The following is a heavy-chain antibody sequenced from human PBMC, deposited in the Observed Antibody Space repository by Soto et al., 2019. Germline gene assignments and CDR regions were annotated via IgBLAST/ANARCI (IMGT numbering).Heavy chain of an antibody. CDR3: ARENYDSRGLWDPRYYYYGMDV. V-gene: IGHV3-30-3*01. J-gene: IGHJ6*02. CDR1: GFTFSSYA. D-gene: IGHD3-22*01. Sequence: GGSLRLSWAAAGFTFSSYAIHWVRQAPGKGLEWVAVISYDGSNKYYADSVKGRFTISRDNSKNTLYLQMSSLRAEDTAVYYCARENYDSRGLWDPRYYYYGMDVWGQGTTVTVS. CDR2: ISYDGSNK.